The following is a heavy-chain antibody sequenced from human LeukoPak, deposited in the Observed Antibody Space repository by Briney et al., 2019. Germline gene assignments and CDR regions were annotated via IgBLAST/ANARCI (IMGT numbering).Heavy chain of an antibody. J-gene: IGHJ6*03. D-gene: IGHD7-27*01. CDR1: VGTFSYYV. Sequence: VTVSFQSSVGTFSYYVINWVGQAPGQGGAGVGGIIPIYGSANYAQKFHDRVTITIDEYTSTAYMSLNSLRYDEADVCYCPRCRGPGDYYYYMEVWGKGTTVTVSS. CDR3: PRCRGPGDYYYYMEV. CDR2: IIPIYGSA. V-gene: IGHV1-69*05.